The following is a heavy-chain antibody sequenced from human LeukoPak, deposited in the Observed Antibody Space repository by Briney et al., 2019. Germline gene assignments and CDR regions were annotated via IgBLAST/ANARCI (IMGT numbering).Heavy chain of an antibody. CDR3: ARHNGSSGYDY. J-gene: IGHJ4*02. D-gene: IGHD3-22*01. V-gene: IGHV4-39*01. CDR1: GGSIGSSSYY. Sequence: PSETLSLTCTVSGGSIGSSSYYWGWIRQPPGKGLEWIGSIYYSGSTYYNPSLKSRVTISVDTSKNQFSLKLSSVTAADTAVYYCARHNGSSGYDYWGQGTLVTVSS. CDR2: IYYSGST.